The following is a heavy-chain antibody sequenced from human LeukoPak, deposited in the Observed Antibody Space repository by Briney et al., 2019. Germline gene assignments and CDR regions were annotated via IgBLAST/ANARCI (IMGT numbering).Heavy chain of an antibody. CDR3: ARDVWSRYYGSGSYYTAELDY. CDR1: GYTFTSYG. V-gene: IGHV1-18*01. J-gene: IGHJ4*02. Sequence: ASVKVSCKASGYTFTSYGISWVRQAPGQGLEWMGWISAYNGNTNYAQKLQGRVTMTTDTSTSTAYMELRSLRSDDTAVYYCARDVWSRYYGSGSYYTAELDYWGQGTLVTVSS. CDR2: ISAYNGNT. D-gene: IGHD3-10*01.